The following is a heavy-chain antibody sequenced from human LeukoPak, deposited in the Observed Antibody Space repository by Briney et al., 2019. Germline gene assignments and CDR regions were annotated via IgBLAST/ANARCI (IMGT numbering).Heavy chain of an antibody. CDR3: AKVLDLSGWYWFDP. D-gene: IGHD6-19*01. J-gene: IGHJ5*02. CDR1: GYSISIGYY. CDR2: IGGRFGHT. V-gene: IGHV3-23*01. Sequence: LTCTVSGYSISIGYYWGWIRQPPGKGLEWVSSIGGRFGHTYYADSVKGRFTISRDNSKSILFLQMNNLRAEDTAVYYCAKVLDLSGWYWFDPWGQGTLVTVSS.